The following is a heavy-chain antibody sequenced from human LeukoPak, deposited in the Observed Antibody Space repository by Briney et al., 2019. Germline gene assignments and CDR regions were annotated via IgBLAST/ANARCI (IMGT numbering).Heavy chain of an antibody. CDR2: IRSKANSYAT. D-gene: IGHD2-2*01. CDR3: ARVGDYYALGPADY. Sequence: GGSLRLSCAASGFTFSGSAMHWVRQASGKGLEWVGRIRSKANSYATAYAASVKGRFTISRDDSKNTAYLQMNSLRAEDTAVYYCARVGDYYALGPADYWGQGTLVTVSS. CDR1: GFTFSGSA. J-gene: IGHJ4*02. V-gene: IGHV3-73*01.